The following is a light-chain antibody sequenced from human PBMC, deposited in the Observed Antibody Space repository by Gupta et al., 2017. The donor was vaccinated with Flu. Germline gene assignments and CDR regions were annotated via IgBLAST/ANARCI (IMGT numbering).Light chain of an antibody. Sequence: DIQLTQSPSFLSASVGDRVTITCRASEGISTYLAWYQQKPGKAPKLLIYAASTLQSGVPSRFSGSGSGAEFTLTISSLQPEDFATYYCHQLNSYPLTFGQGTRLETK. CDR2: AAS. V-gene: IGKV1-9*01. CDR1: EGISTY. J-gene: IGKJ5*01. CDR3: HQLNSYPLT.